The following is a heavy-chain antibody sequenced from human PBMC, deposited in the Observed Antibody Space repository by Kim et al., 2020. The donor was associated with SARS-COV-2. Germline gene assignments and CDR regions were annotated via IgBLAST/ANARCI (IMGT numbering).Heavy chain of an antibody. J-gene: IGHJ3*02. V-gene: IGHV3-23*01. CDR1: GFTFSSYA. Sequence: GGSLRLSCAASGFTFSSYAMSWVRQAPGKGLEWVSAISGSGGSTYCADSVKGRFTISRDNSKNTLYLQMNSLRAEDTAVYYCGRLRFGEWDAFDIWGQGTMVTVSS. CDR2: ISGSGGST. CDR3: GRLRFGEWDAFDI. D-gene: IGHD3-10*01.